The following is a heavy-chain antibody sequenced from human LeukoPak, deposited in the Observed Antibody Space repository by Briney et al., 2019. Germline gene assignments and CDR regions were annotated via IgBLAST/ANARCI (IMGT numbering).Heavy chain of an antibody. V-gene: IGHV3-21*01. CDR1: GFTFSSYS. D-gene: IGHD5-12*01. CDR2: ISSSSSYI. Sequence: SGGSLRLSCAASGFTFSSYSMNRVRQAPGKGLEWVSSISSSSSYIYYADSVKGRFTISRDNAKNSLYLQMKSLRAEDTAVYYCAKGGGYEAQYYYYYLDVWGKGTTVTISS. J-gene: IGHJ6*03. CDR3: AKGGGYEAQYYYYYLDV.